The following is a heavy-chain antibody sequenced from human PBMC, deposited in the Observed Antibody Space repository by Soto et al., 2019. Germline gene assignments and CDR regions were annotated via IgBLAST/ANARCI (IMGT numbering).Heavy chain of an antibody. Sequence: PGGSLRLSCAASGFTFSSYSMNWVRQAPGKGLEWVSSISSSSSYIYYADSVKGRFTISRDNAKNSLYLQMNSLRAEDTAVYYCARALGYSAYDRYYYYGMDVWGQGTTVTASS. CDR3: ARALGYSAYDRYYYYGMDV. CDR1: GFTFSSYS. CDR2: ISSSSSYI. J-gene: IGHJ6*02. V-gene: IGHV3-21*01. D-gene: IGHD5-12*01.